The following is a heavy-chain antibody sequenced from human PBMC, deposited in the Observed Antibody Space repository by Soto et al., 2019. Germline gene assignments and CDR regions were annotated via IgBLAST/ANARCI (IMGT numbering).Heavy chain of an antibody. Sequence: LSLTCAVYGGSFSGYYWSWIRQPPGKGLEWIGEINHSGSTNYNPSLKSRVTISVDTSKNQFSLKLSSVTAADTAVYYCARVGRGSYGKTHYYYGMDVWGQGTTVTVSS. CDR2: INHSGST. CDR3: ARVGRGSYGKTHYYYGMDV. CDR1: GGSFSGYY. V-gene: IGHV4-34*01. D-gene: IGHD1-26*01. J-gene: IGHJ6*02.